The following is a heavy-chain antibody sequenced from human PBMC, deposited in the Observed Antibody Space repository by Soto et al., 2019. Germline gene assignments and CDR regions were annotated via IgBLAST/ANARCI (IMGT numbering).Heavy chain of an antibody. J-gene: IGHJ4*02. Sequence: GGSLRLSCAASGFTFSSYAMHWVRQAPGKGLEWVAVISYDGSNKYYADSVKGRFTISRDNSKNTLYLQMNSLRAEDTAVYYCARDTPSPMVRGIRYYFDYWGQGTLVTVSS. V-gene: IGHV3-30-3*01. CDR1: GFTFSSYA. CDR2: ISYDGSNK. CDR3: ARDTPSPMVRGIRYYFDY. D-gene: IGHD3-10*01.